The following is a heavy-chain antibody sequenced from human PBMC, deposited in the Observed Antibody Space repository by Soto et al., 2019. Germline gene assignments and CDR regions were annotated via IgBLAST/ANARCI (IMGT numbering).Heavy chain of an antibody. D-gene: IGHD2-2*01. J-gene: IGHJ3*02. Sequence: QVQLQESGPGLVKPSETLSLTCTVSGGSISSYYWSWIRQPPGKGLEWIGYIDYTGSTNYNPSLKRRVTISVDTSKSQFSLKLRSVTAADTAVYYCARDPHRYCSSTSCPSGGAFDIWGQGTMVTVSS. CDR3: ARDPHRYCSSTSCPSGGAFDI. CDR2: IDYTGST. V-gene: IGHV4-59*01. CDR1: GGSISSYY.